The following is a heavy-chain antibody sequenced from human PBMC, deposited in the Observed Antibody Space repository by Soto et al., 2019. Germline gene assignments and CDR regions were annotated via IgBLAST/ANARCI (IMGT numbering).Heavy chain of an antibody. J-gene: IGHJ6*03. V-gene: IGHV4-59*01. CDR2: IYYSGST. CDR1: GGSISSYY. CDR3: ARGEGYYYYYMDV. Sequence: SETLSLTCTVSGGSISSYYWSWIRQPPGKGLEWIGYIYYSGSTNYNPSLKSRVTISVDTSKNQFSLKLSSVTAADTAVYYCARGEGYYYYYMDVWGKGTTVTVSS. D-gene: IGHD1-26*01.